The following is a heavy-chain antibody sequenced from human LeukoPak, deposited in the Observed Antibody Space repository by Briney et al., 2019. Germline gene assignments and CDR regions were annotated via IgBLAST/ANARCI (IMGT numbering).Heavy chain of an antibody. V-gene: IGHV1-2*06. D-gene: IGHD2-2*01. CDR3: ASSGSICSSTSCYTYYYCYYGMDV. Sequence: ASVKVSCKASGYTFTGYYMHWVRQAPGLGLEWMGRINPNSGGTNYTQKCQGRVTMTRETSISTAYMELSRLRSDDTAVYYCASSGSICSSTSCYTYYYCYYGMDVWGQGTTVTVSS. J-gene: IGHJ6*02. CDR2: INPNSGGT. CDR1: GYTFTGYY.